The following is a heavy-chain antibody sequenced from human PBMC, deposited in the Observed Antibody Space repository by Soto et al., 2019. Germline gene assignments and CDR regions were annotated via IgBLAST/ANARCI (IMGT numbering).Heavy chain of an antibody. J-gene: IGHJ4*02. Sequence: EVQLLESGGGLVQPGGSLRLSCAASGFTFSSYAMNWVRQAPGKGLEWVSVISCSGDSTYYADSVKGRFTISRDNSKNTLYLQMNSLRAEDTAVYYCAKRASGSYFDYWGQGTLVTVSS. CDR1: GFTFSSYA. CDR3: AKRASGSYFDY. V-gene: IGHV3-23*01. CDR2: ISCSGDST. D-gene: IGHD3-10*01.